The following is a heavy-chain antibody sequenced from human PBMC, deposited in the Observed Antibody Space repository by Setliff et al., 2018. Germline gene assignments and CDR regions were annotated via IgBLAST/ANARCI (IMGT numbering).Heavy chain of an antibody. D-gene: IGHD3-22*01. J-gene: IGHJ3*01. CDR2: INRNGGRI. Sequence: AGESLKISCAASGFTFDDYVMSWVRQAPGKGLEWVSDINRNGGRIGYADPVKGRFTISRDNAKNSLYLQMNSLGAEDTALYYCARAHRYFSDTSGYFYDQVRSAFDVWGQGTMVTV. V-gene: IGHV3-20*04. CDR1: GFTFDDYV. CDR3: ARAHRYFSDTSGYFYDQVRSAFDV.